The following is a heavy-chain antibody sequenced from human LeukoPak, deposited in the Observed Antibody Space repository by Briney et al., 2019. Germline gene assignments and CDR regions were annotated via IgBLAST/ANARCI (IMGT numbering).Heavy chain of an antibody. CDR1: GFTFSSYS. CDR3: ARDSTARIYYYGMDV. V-gene: IGHV3-48*01. J-gene: IGHJ6*02. Sequence: GGSLKLSCAASGFTFSSYSMNWVRQAPGKGLEWVSYISSSSTIYYADSVKGRFTISRDNAKNSLYLQMNSLRAEDTAVYYCARDSTARIYYYGMDVWGQGTTVTVSS. D-gene: IGHD4-17*01. CDR2: ISSSSTI.